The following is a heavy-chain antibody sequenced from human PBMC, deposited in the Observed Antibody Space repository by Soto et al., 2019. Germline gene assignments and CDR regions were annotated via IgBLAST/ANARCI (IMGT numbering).Heavy chain of an antibody. J-gene: IGHJ5*02. CDR1: GGSISSSSYY. CDR3: ARLWGSCYFLCDWFDP. CDR2: IYYSGST. V-gene: IGHV4-39*01. Sequence: QLQLQESGPGLVKPSETLSLTCTVSGGSISSSSYYWGWIRQPPGKGLEWIGSIYYSGSTYYNPSLKSRVTISVDTSKNQFSLKLSSVTAADTAVYYCARLWGSCYFLCDWFDPWGQGTLVTVSS. D-gene: IGHD2-15*01.